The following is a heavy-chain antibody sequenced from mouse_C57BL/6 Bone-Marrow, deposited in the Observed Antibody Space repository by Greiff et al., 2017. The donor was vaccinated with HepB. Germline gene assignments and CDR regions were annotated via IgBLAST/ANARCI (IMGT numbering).Heavy chain of an antibody. CDR1: GFTFSSYA. CDR3: ARDYYYGREKDY. D-gene: IGHD1-1*01. J-gene: IGHJ4*01. Sequence: EVQLQESGGGLVKPGGSLKLSCAASGFTFSSYAMSWVRQTPEKRLEWVATISDGGSYTYYPDNVKGRFTISRDNAKNKLYLQMSHLKSEDTAMYYCARDYYYGREKDYWGQGTSVTVSS. V-gene: IGHV5-4*01. CDR2: ISDGGSYT.